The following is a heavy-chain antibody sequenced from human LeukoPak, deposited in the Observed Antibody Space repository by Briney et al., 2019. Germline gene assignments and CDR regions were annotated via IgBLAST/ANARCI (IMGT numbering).Heavy chain of an antibody. V-gene: IGHV1-18*01. D-gene: IGHD3-10*01. CDR3: ARDRGQGGPYGSGSRHPGSEWFDP. CDR2: ISAYNGNT. Sequence: ASVRVSCKASGYTFTSYGISWVRQAPGQGLEWMGWISAYNGNTNYAQKLQGRVTMTTDTSTSTAYMELRSLRSDDTAVYYCARDRGQGGPYGSGSRHPGSEWFDPWGQGTLVTVSS. CDR1: GYTFTSYG. J-gene: IGHJ5*02.